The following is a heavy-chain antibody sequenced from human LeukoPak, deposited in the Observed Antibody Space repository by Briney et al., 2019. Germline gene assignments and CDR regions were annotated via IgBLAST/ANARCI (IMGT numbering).Heavy chain of an antibody. D-gene: IGHD4-11*01. V-gene: IGHV4-34*01. J-gene: IGHJ4*02. CDR1: GGSFSGYY. CDR2: INHSGST. CDR3: ARGVEGLTTFLFDY. Sequence: SETLSLTCAVYGGSFSGYYWSWIRQPPGKGLGWIVEINHSGSTNYNPSLKSRVTISVDTSKNQFSLKLSSVTAADTAVYYCARGVEGLTTFLFDYWGQGTLVTVSS.